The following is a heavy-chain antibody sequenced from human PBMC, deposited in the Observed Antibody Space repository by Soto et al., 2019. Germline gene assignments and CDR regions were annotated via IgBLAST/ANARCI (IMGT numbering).Heavy chain of an antibody. CDR2: IWYDGSNK. J-gene: IGHJ4*02. D-gene: IGHD5-18*01. V-gene: IGHV3-33*01. Sequence: GGSLRLSCAASGFTFSSYGMHWVRQAPGKGLEWVAVIWYDGSNKYYADSVKGRFTISRDNSKNTLYLQMNSLRAEDTAVYYCARDDGNTAMVQGDWGQGTLVTVSS. CDR3: ARDDGNTAMVQGD. CDR1: GFTFSSYG.